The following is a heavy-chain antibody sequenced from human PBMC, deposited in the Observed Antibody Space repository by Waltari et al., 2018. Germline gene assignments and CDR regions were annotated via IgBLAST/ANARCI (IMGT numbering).Heavy chain of an antibody. CDR2: IYYSGST. V-gene: IGHV4-39*01. Sequence: QLQLQESGPGLVEPSETLSLTCTVSGGSISSRSYYWGWIRPPPGKGLEWIGSIYYSGSTYYNPSLKSRVTISVDTSKNQFSLKLSSVTAADTAVYYCARLRIAAAGTYYFDYWGQGTLVTVSS. CDR3: ARLRIAAAGTYYFDY. J-gene: IGHJ4*02. CDR1: GGSISSRSYY. D-gene: IGHD6-13*01.